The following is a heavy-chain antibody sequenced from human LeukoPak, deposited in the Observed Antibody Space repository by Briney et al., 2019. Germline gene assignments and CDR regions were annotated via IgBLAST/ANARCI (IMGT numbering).Heavy chain of an antibody. CDR3: AENREIVGTFDY. D-gene: IGHD1-26*01. CDR1: GFTFSSYA. V-gene: IGHV3-23*01. Sequence: GGSLRLSCAASGFTFSSYAMSWVRQAPGKGLEWVSAISGSGGSTYYADSVKGRFTISRDNSKNTLYLQMNSLRAEDTAVYYCAENREIVGTFDYWGQGTLVTVSS. J-gene: IGHJ4*02. CDR2: ISGSGGST.